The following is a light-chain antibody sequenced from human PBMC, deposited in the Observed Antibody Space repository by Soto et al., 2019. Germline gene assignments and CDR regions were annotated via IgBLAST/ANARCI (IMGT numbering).Light chain of an antibody. CDR2: NNN. CDR3: AAWDDSLDGVV. Sequence: QSVLTQPPSASGTPGQRVTISCSGSGSNIGSNTVNWFQQLPGTAPILLIHNNNQRPLGVPDRFSASKSGTSASLAISGLQSEDEADYYCAAWDDSLDGVVFGGGTKLTVL. V-gene: IGLV1-44*01. J-gene: IGLJ2*01. CDR1: GSNIGSNT.